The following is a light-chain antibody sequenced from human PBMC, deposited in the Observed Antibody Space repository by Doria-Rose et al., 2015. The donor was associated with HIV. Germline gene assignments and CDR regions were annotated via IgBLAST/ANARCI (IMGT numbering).Light chain of an antibody. CDR1: QSFSSTY. CDR2: DGS. Sequence: TQSPGTLSLSPGERATLSCRASQSFSSTYLARYQQKPGQAPSLLIYDGSTRATGIPERFSASGSGTDFTLTINRLEPEDFALYYCHQYGTSWTFGQGTKVEI. CDR3: HQYGTSWT. J-gene: IGKJ1*01. V-gene: IGKV3-20*01.